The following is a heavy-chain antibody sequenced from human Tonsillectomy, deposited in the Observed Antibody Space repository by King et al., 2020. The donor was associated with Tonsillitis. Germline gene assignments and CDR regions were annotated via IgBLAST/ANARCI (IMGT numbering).Heavy chain of an antibody. D-gene: IGHD4-23*01. CDR1: GGSISSYY. J-gene: IGHJ4*02. CDR2: IYYSGST. Sequence: VQLQESGPGLVKPSETLSLTCTVSGGSISSYYWSWIRQPPGKGLELIGYIYYSGSTNYNPSLKSRGTISVDTSKNQFSLNLSSVTAADTAVYYCARDDYGGNGGRYFDYWGQGTLVTVSS. V-gene: IGHV4-59*01. CDR3: ARDDYGGNGGRYFDY.